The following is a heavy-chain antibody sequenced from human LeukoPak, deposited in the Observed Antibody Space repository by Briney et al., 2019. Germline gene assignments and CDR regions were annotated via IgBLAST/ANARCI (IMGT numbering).Heavy chain of an antibody. Sequence: GGSLRLSCAASGFTFSDYEMNWVRQAPGKGLEWVAFIRYDGSNKYYADSVKGRFTISRDNSKNTLYLQMNSLRAEDTAVYYCAKDRGYYGSGSYYIFDYWGQGTLVTVSS. V-gene: IGHV3-30*02. J-gene: IGHJ4*02. CDR3: AKDRGYYGSGSYYIFDY. CDR1: GFTFSDYE. D-gene: IGHD3-10*01. CDR2: IRYDGSNK.